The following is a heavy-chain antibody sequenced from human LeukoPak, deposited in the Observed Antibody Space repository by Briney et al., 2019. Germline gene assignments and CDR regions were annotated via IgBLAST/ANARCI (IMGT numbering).Heavy chain of an antibody. CDR3: ARGTPAWELLRYYFDY. J-gene: IGHJ4*02. CDR1: GYSISSGYY. V-gene: IGHV4-38-2*02. D-gene: IGHD1-26*01. CDR2: IYHSGRT. Sequence: SETLSLTCTVSGYSISSGYYWGWIRQPPGKGLEWIGSIYHSGRTFYNPSLKSRVTISVDTSKNQFSLKLSSVTAADTAVYYCARGTPAWELLRYYFDYWGQGTLVTVSS.